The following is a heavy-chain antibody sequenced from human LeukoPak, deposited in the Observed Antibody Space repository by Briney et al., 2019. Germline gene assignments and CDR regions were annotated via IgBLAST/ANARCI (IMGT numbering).Heavy chain of an antibody. V-gene: IGHV3-30*03. Sequence: GGSLRLSCAASGFTFSSYGMHWVRQAPGKGLEWVAVISYDGSNKYYADSVKGRSTISRDNSKNTLYLQMNSLRAEDTAVYYCASGRYGSGSYEFDYWGQGTLVTVSS. CDR2: ISYDGSNK. J-gene: IGHJ4*02. D-gene: IGHD3-10*01. CDR3: ASGRYGSGSYEFDY. CDR1: GFTFSSYG.